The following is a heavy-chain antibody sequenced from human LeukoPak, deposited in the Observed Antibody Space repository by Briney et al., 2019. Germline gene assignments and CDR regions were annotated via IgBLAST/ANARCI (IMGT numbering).Heavy chain of an antibody. D-gene: IGHD3-10*01. CDR1: GFTVNSNY. CDR2: ISGSGGST. Sequence: PGGSLRLSCAASGFTVNSNYMSWVRQAPGKGLEWVSAISGSGGSTYYADSVKGRFTISRDNSKNTLYLQMNSLRAEDTAVYYCAKETIPWFGELSEGPWGQGTLVTVSS. J-gene: IGHJ5*02. V-gene: IGHV3-23*01. CDR3: AKETIPWFGELSEGP.